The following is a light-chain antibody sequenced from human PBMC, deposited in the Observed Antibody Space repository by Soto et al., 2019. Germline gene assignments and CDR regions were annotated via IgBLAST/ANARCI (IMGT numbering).Light chain of an antibody. Sequence: EIVLTQSPGTLSLSPGERATLSCRASQSVSSSYLAWYQKKPGQAPRLLIYGASSRATGIPDRFNGSGSGTDFALNISRLEPEDFAVYYCQQYGSSSWTFGQLTKVEIK. CDR1: QSVSSSY. CDR2: GAS. CDR3: QQYGSSSWT. V-gene: IGKV3-20*01. J-gene: IGKJ1*01.